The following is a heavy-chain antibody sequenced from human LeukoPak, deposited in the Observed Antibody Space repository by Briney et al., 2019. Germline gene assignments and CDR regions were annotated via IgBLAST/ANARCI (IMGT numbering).Heavy chain of an antibody. CDR3: AREGGGGDYFDY. CDR2: ISSSTSYI. Sequence: GGSLRLSCAASGFTFSVYSMSWVRQAPGKGLEWVSSISSSTSYIYYADSVKGRFTISRDNAKNSLYLQMNSLRAEDTAEYYCAREGGGGDYFDYWGQGTLVTVSS. V-gene: IGHV3-21*01. J-gene: IGHJ4*02. D-gene: IGHD3-16*01. CDR1: GFTFSVYS.